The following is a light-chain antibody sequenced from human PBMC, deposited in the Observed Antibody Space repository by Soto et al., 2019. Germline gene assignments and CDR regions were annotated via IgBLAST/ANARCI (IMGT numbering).Light chain of an antibody. CDR1: SSNVGSNT. V-gene: IGLV1-44*01. CDR2: SNN. J-gene: IGLJ1*01. Sequence: ALTQPPSASGTPGQRVTISCSGSSSNVGSNTVNWYQQLPGTAPKLLIYSNNQRPSGVPDRFSGSKSGTSASLAISGLQSGDEADYYCAAWDDSLNAYVFATGT. CDR3: AAWDDSLNAYV.